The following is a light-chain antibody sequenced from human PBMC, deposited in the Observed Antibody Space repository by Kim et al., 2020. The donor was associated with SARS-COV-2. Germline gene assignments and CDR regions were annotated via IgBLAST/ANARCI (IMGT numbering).Light chain of an antibody. J-gene: IGLJ3*02. V-gene: IGLV3-1*01. CDR1: KLGDKY. CDR2: QDS. CDR3: QAWDSSTFYV. Sequence: SYELTQPPSVSVSPGQTASITCSGDKLGDKYACWYQQKPGQSPVPVIYQDSKRPSGIPERFSGSNSGNTATLTISGTQAMDEADYYCQAWDSSTFYVFGGGTQLTVL.